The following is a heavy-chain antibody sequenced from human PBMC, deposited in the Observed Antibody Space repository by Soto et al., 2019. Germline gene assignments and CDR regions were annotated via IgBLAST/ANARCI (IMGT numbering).Heavy chain of an antibody. V-gene: IGHV1-18*01. CDR3: ARVVDTVLVKSSLHYYYMDG. CDR1: GYTFTSYG. Sequence: ASVKVSCKASGYTFTSYGISWVRQAPGQGLEWMGWISAYNGNTDYAQKLQGRVTMTTDTSTSTAYMELRSLRSDDTAVYYCARVVDTVLVKSSLHYYYMDGCGKGTTVTVSS. D-gene: IGHD5-18*01. J-gene: IGHJ6*03. CDR2: ISAYNGNT.